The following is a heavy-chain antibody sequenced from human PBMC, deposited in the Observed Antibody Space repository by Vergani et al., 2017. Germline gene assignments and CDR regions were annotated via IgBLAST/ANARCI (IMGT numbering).Heavy chain of an antibody. CDR3: ARVGFSGYSYGFLDY. Sequence: EVQLLESGGGLVQPGGSLRLSCEASGFSFPGYAMSWVRQAPGKGLEWVSSVSGSSATPYYADSVKGRFIISRDNSKNTLYLQMNSLRAEDTAVYYCARVGFSGYSYGFLDYWGQGTLVTVS. CDR1: GFSFPGYA. D-gene: IGHD5-18*01. V-gene: IGHV3-23*01. CDR2: VSGSSATP. J-gene: IGHJ4*02.